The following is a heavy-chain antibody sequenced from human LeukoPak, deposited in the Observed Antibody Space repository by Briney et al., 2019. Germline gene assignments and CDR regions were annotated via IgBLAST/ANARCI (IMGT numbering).Heavy chain of an antibody. D-gene: IGHD4-23*01. CDR1: GSKFINYF. Sequence: GESLTTSCKGFGSKFINYFIGWVRPLPGKGLEGVGIINPTNSDTRYSPSLRGQVTFSADKSINTAYLQWSILKASDSAIYYCARRDVGDNGNSPIFDFWGQGTLVTVSS. V-gene: IGHV5-51*01. J-gene: IGHJ4*02. CDR3: ARRDVGDNGNSPIFDF. CDR2: INPTNSDT.